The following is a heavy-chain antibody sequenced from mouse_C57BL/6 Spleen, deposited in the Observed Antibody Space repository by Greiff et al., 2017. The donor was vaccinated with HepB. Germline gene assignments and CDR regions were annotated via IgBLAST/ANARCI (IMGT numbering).Heavy chain of an antibody. D-gene: IGHD1-1*01. V-gene: IGHV1-52*01. CDR1: GYTFTSYW. CDR2: IDPSDSET. J-gene: IGHJ2*01. Sequence: QVQLQQPGAELVRPGSSVKLSCKASGYTFTSYWMHWVKQRPIQGLEWIGNIDPSDSETHYNQKFKDKATLTVDKSSSTAYMQLSSLTSEDSAVYDCARDYYGSHFDYWGQGTTLTVSS. CDR3: ARDYYGSHFDY.